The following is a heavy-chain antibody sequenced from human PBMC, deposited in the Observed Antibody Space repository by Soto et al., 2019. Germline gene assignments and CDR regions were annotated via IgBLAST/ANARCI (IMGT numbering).Heavy chain of an antibody. CDR1: GGTFSSYA. Sequence: SVKVSCKASGGTFSSYAISWVRQAPGQGLEWMGGIIPIFGTANYAQKFQGRVTITADKSTSTAYMELSSLGSEDTAVYYCASSTMAGIYYFDYWGQGTLVTVSS. V-gene: IGHV1-69*06. CDR2: IIPIFGTA. J-gene: IGHJ4*02. CDR3: ASSTMAGIYYFDY. D-gene: IGHD3-10*01.